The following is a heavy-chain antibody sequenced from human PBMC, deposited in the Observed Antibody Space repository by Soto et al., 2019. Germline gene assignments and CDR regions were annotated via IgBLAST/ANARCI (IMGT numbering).Heavy chain of an antibody. CDR3: ARDLKVAGTNSYYYYGMDV. CDR1: GFTFSNYN. V-gene: IGHV3-21*01. J-gene: IGHJ6*02. CDR2: ISRSSSNI. D-gene: IGHD6-19*01. Sequence: GGSLRLSCAASGFTFSNYNMNWVRQAPGKGLEWVSSISRSSSNIYYADSVKGRFTISRDNAKNSLYLQMNSLRAEDTAVYYCARDLKVAGTNSYYYYGMDVWGQGTTVTVSS.